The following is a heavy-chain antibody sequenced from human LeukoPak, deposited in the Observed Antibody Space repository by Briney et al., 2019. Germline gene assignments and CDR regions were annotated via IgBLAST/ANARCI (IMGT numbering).Heavy chain of an antibody. CDR2: ISGSGGST. CDR3: AKGGDCSSTSCYQYYYYYGMDV. V-gene: IGHV3-23*01. J-gene: IGHJ6*02. CDR1: GFTFSSYA. Sequence: GGSLRLSCAASGFTFSSYAMSWVRQAPGKGLEWVSAISGSGGSTYYADSVKGRFTISRDNSKNTLYLQMNSLRAEHTAVYYCAKGGDCSSTSCYQYYYYYGMDVWGQGTTVTVSS. D-gene: IGHD2-2*01.